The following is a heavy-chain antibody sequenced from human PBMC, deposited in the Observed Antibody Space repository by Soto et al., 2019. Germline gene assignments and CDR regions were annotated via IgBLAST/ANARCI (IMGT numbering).Heavy chain of an antibody. V-gene: IGHV3-30-3*01. J-gene: IGHJ6*02. D-gene: IGHD1-1*01. Sequence: GGSLRLSCAASGFTFSSYAMHWVRQAPGKGLEWVAVISYDGSNKYYADSVKGRFTISRDNSKNTLYLQMNSLRAEDTAVYYCARDAKKLDHYYYYGVDVWGQGTTVTVSS. CDR1: GFTFSSYA. CDR3: ARDAKKLDHYYYYGVDV. CDR2: ISYDGSNK.